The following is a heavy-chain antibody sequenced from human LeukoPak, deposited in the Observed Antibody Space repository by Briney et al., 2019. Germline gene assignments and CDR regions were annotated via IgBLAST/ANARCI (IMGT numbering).Heavy chain of an antibody. D-gene: IGHD6-19*01. CDR2: VLSDGSRI. J-gene: IGHJ3*02. CDR3: ARVAVGGTRAFDI. Sequence: GGSLRLSCVASGFTFGSYTMNWVRQAPGKGLEWVSRVLSDGSRISYADSVKGRFTISRDNAKNTLYLQMDSLRAEDTAVYYCARVAVGGTRAFDIWGQGTTVTVSS. V-gene: IGHV3-74*01. CDR1: GFTFGSYT.